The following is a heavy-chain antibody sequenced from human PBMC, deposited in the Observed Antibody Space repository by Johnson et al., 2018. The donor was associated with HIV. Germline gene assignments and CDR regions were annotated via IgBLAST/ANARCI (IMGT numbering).Heavy chain of an antibody. Sequence: QVQLVESGGGVVQPGRSLRLSCAASGFTFSSYAMHWVRQAPGKGLEWVAVISYDGSNKYYADSVKGRFTISRDNSKNTLYLQMNSLGAEDTAVYYCARDPSAGEQLDDAFDIWGQGTMVTVSS. CDR3: ARDPSAGEQLDDAFDI. CDR2: ISYDGSNK. J-gene: IGHJ3*02. D-gene: IGHD6-6*01. V-gene: IGHV3-30*04. CDR1: GFTFSSYA.